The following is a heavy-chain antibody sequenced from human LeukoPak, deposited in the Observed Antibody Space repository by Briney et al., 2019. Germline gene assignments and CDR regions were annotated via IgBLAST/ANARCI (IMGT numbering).Heavy chain of an antibody. V-gene: IGHV3-74*01. CDR3: VRDLILVWTPGDDFDY. D-gene: IGHD2-8*01. Sequence: QSGGSLRLSCAASGFTFSSYWMHWVRQAPGKGLEWVSRINEDASIITYADSVKGRFTISRDNAKNTLYLQMNSLRAEDTAVNYCVRDLILVWTPGDDFDYWGQGTLVTVSS. J-gene: IGHJ4*02. CDR1: GFTFSSYW. CDR2: INEDASII.